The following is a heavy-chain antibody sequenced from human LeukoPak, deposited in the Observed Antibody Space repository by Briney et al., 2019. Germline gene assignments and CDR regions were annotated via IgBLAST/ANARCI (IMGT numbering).Heavy chain of an antibody. D-gene: IGHD1-7*01. J-gene: IGHJ4*02. CDR3: ARDGEAYGWNYAFDY. V-gene: IGHV3-23*01. CDR1: GFSFSSYG. Sequence: GGSLRLSCEASGFSFSSYGMSWVRQAPGEGLEWVSGFSASDGSRYYADSVKGRFTISRDNSKNTLYLQMNSLRAEDTAVYYCARDGEAYGWNYAFDYWGQGTLVTVSS. CDR2: FSASDGSR.